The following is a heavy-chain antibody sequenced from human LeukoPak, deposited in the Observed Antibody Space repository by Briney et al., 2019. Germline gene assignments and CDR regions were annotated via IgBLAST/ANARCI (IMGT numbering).Heavy chain of an antibody. CDR1: GYTFTSYA. D-gene: IGHD2-2*01. CDR2: INTNTGNP. J-gene: IGHJ4*02. V-gene: IGHV7-4-1*02. Sequence: GASVKVSCKASGYTFTSYAMNWVRQAPGQGLEWMGWINTNTGNPTYAQGFTGRFVFSLDTSVSTAYLQISSLKAEDTAVYYCARRGRGYCSSTSCHNFDYWGQGTLVTVSS. CDR3: ARRGRGYCSSTSCHNFDY.